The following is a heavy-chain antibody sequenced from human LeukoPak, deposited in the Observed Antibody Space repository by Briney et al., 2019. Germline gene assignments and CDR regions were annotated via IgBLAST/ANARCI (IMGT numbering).Heavy chain of an antibody. CDR3: ARERIAAAGRYYYYYGMDV. Sequence: GGSLRLSCAASGFTFSSYGMHWVRQAPGEGLEWVAVIWYDGSNKYYADSVEGRFTISRDNSKNTLYLQMNSLRAEDTAVYYCARERIAAAGRYYYYYGMDVWGQGTTVTVSS. CDR2: IWYDGSNK. J-gene: IGHJ6*02. V-gene: IGHV3-33*01. D-gene: IGHD6-13*01. CDR1: GFTFSSYG.